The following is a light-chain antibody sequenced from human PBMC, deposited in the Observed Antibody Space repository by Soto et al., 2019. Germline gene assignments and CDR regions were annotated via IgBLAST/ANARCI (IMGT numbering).Light chain of an antibody. CDR2: GAS. CDR1: QGVSSDS. Sequence: EIVLTQSPGTLSFSPGERATLSCRASQGVSSDSLAWYQQKPGQAPRLLIYGASSRATGIPDRFSGSGSGTDFTLTVSRLEPEDFAVFYCQQYVSSPPTFGQGTKVEIK. J-gene: IGKJ2*01. CDR3: QQYVSSPPT. V-gene: IGKV3-20*01.